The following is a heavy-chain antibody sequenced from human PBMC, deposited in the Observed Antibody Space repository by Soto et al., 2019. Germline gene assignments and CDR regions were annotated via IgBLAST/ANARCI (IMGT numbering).Heavy chain of an antibody. Sequence: ASVKVSCKASGYTFTSYYIHWVRQAPGQGLEWMGIINPSGGGTSYAQKFQGRVTMTRDTSTSTVYMELSSLRSEDTAVYYCASERNVRDDYDSSGHLYWFDHWGQGTLVTVSS. V-gene: IGHV1-46*01. D-gene: IGHD3-22*01. CDR1: GYTFTSYY. CDR3: ASERNVRDDYDSSGHLYWFDH. J-gene: IGHJ5*01. CDR2: INPSGGGT.